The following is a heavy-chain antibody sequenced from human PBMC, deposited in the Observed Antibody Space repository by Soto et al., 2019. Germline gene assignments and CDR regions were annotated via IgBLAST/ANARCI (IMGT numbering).Heavy chain of an antibody. J-gene: IGHJ4*02. Sequence: GGSLRLSCAASGFTFSNYWMSWVRQAPGKGLEWVANIKEDGSERYYVDSVKGRFTISRDNAKNSLYLQMTSLRPEDTAVYYCTRGHPSIYNYWGQGTLVTVSS. CDR1: GFTFSNYW. V-gene: IGHV3-7*01. D-gene: IGHD4-4*01. CDR2: IKEDGSER. CDR3: TRGHPSIYNY.